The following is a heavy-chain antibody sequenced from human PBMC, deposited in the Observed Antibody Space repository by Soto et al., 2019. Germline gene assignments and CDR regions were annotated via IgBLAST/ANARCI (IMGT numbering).Heavy chain of an antibody. D-gene: IGHD2-8*01. V-gene: IGHV3-23*01. CDR2: ISGSGDST. CDR3: AKGIGGGNSVYFDY. J-gene: IGHJ4*02. Sequence: PGGSLRLSCAASGFTFSTYAMNWVRQAPGKGLEWVSVISGSGDSTYYADSVKGRSTISRDNSKNTLFLQMNSLRAEDTAVYYCAKGIGGGNSVYFDYWGRGTLVTVSS. CDR1: GFTFSTYA.